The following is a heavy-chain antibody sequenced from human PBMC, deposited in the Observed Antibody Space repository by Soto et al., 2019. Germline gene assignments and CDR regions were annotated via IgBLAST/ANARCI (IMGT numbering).Heavy chain of an antibody. CDR1: GGSISSGGYS. Sequence: QLQLQESGSGLVKPSQTLSLTCAVSGGSISSGGYSWSWIRQPPGKGLEWIGYIYHSGSTYYNPSVKSRVTMSVARSETQVSLKLSSVTAADTGVYYCASAGGWGAVAADCWGQGTLVTVSS. D-gene: IGHD6-19*01. J-gene: IGHJ4*02. V-gene: IGHV4-30-2*01. CDR2: IYHSGST. CDR3: ASAGGWGAVAADC.